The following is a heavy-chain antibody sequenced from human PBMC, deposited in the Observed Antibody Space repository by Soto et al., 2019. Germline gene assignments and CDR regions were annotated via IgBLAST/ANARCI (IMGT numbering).Heavy chain of an antibody. V-gene: IGHV3-30*18. CDR3: AKVPYSSGWYRYYYYGMDV. D-gene: IGHD6-19*01. CDR2: ISYDGSNK. J-gene: IGHJ6*01. CDR1: GFTFSSYG. Sequence: QVQLVESGGGVVQPGRSLRLSCAASGFTFSSYGMHWVRQAPGKGLEWVAVISYDGSNKYYADSVKGRFTISRDNSKNTLYLQMNSLRAEDTAVYYCAKVPYSSGWYRYYYYGMDVW.